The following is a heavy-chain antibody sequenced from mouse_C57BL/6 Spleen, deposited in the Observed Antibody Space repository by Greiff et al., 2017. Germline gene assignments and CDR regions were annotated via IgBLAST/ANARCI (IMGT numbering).Heavy chain of an antibody. CDR3: ARWEVYDYDGGFAY. CDR2: IDPNSGGT. J-gene: IGHJ3*01. CDR1: GYTFTSYW. D-gene: IGHD2-4*01. Sequence: QVQLQQSGAELVKPGASVKLSCKASGYTFTSYWMHWVKQRPGRGLEWIGRIDPNSGGTKYNEKFKSKATLTVDKPSSTAYMQLSSLTSEDSAVYDCARWEVYDYDGGFAYWGQGTLVTVSA. V-gene: IGHV1-72*01.